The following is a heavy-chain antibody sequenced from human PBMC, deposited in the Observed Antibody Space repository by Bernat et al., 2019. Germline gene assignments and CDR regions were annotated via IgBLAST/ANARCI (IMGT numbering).Heavy chain of an antibody. CDR1: GFTFNSYA. V-gene: IGHV3-23*01. J-gene: IGHJ4*02. Sequence: EVQLLESGGGLVQPGGSLRLSCAASGFTFNSYAMSWVRQAPGKGLEWVSAFSGSGGSTYYSDSVKGRFTISRDNATSTLYLQMNSLRAEDTALYYCAKATGVVAPTYIDYWGQGTLVTVSS. CDR2: FSGSGGST. CDR3: AKATGVVAPTYIDY. D-gene: IGHD2-15*01.